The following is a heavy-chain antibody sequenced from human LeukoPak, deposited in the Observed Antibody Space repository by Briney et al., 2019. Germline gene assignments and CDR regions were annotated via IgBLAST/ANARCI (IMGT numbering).Heavy chain of an antibody. D-gene: IGHD3-16*02. Sequence: SETLSLTCTVSGGSISSGGYYWSWIRQPPGKGLEWIGYIYHSGSTYYNPSLKSRVTISVDRSKNQFSLKLSSVTAADTAVYYCARVGVMITFGGVIVPTLGFDPWGQGTLVTVSS. CDR1: GGSISSGGYY. J-gene: IGHJ5*02. V-gene: IGHV4-30-2*01. CDR3: ARVGVMITFGGVIVPTLGFDP. CDR2: IYHSGST.